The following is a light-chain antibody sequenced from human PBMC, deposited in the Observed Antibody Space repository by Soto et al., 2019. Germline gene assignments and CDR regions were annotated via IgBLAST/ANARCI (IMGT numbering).Light chain of an antibody. Sequence: DIVMTQSPDSLAVSLGERATINCKSSQSIFYSSNNKNYLAWFQQKPGQPPKLLIYWASTRESGVPDRFSGSGSETDFSLTISSLQAEDVAIYYCQQYYSTPITFGQGTRLEIK. CDR3: QQYYSTPIT. J-gene: IGKJ5*01. V-gene: IGKV4-1*01. CDR2: WAS. CDR1: QSIFYSSNNKNY.